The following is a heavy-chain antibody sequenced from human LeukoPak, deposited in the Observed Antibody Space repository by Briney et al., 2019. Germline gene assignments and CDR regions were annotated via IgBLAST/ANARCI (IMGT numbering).Heavy chain of an antibody. Sequence: SETLSLTCTVSGGSISSGDYYWSWIRQPPGKGLEWIGYIYYSGSTYYNPSLKSRVTISVDTSKNQFSLKLSSVTAADTAVYYRARDTAMVNAFDIWGQGTMVTVSS. CDR1: GGSISSGDYY. CDR2: IYYSGST. D-gene: IGHD5-18*01. J-gene: IGHJ3*02. CDR3: ARDTAMVNAFDI. V-gene: IGHV4-30-4*01.